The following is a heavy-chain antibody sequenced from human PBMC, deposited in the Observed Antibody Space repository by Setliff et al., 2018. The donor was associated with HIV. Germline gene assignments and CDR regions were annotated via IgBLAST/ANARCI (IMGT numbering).Heavy chain of an antibody. CDR2: IYTSGSV. Sequence: ASETLSLTCTVSGGSISSYYWSWIRQPPGKGLEWIGYIYTSGSVNYNPSLKSRVTISVDTSKNQFSLKLSSVTAADTAVYYCARGLSFYDPGGFDYWGQGTLVTVSS. CDR1: GGSISSYY. V-gene: IGHV4-4*09. J-gene: IGHJ4*02. CDR3: ARGLSFYDPGGFDY. D-gene: IGHD3-22*01.